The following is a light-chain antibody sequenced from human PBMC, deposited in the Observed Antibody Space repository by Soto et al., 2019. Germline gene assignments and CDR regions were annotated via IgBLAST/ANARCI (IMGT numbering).Light chain of an antibody. Sequence: DIVMTQSPDSLAVSLGERATINCKSSQSVLYSSNNKNYLAWYQQKPRQPPKLLIYWASTRESGVPDRFSGSGSGTDFTLTISSLQAEDVAVYYCQKYYSAPWTFGQGTKVEIK. J-gene: IGKJ1*01. CDR1: QSVLYSSNNKNY. V-gene: IGKV4-1*01. CDR3: QKYYSAPWT. CDR2: WAS.